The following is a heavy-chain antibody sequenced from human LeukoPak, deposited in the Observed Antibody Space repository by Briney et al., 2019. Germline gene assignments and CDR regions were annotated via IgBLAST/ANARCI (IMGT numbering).Heavy chain of an antibody. Sequence: PSETLSLTCAVYAGSFSGYYWSRIRQPPGKGLEWIGEINHSGSTNYNPSLKSRVTISVDTSKNQFSLKLSSVTAADTAVYYCARGTYNWNDVGVARYNWFDPWGQGTLVTVSS. CDR2: INHSGST. V-gene: IGHV4-34*01. CDR1: AGSFSGYY. J-gene: IGHJ5*02. D-gene: IGHD1-20*01. CDR3: ARGTYNWNDVGVARYNWFDP.